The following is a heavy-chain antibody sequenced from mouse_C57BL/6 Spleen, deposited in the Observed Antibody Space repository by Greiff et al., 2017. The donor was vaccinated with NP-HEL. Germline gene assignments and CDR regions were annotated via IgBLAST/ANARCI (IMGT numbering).Heavy chain of an antibody. CDR1: GFTFSDYG. Sequence: EVQGVESGGGLVQPGGSLKLSCAASGFTFSDYGMAWVRQAPRKGPEWVAFISNLAYSIYYADTVTGRFTISRENAKNTLYLEMSSLRSEDTAMYYCARHGRDGFDYWGQGTTLTVSS. CDR3: ARHGRDGFDY. V-gene: IGHV5-15*01. CDR2: ISNLAYSI. D-gene: IGHD2-3*01. J-gene: IGHJ2*01.